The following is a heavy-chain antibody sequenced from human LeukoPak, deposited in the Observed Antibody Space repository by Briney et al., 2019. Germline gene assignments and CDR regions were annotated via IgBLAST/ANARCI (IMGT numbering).Heavy chain of an antibody. CDR2: IYYSGST. J-gene: IGHJ4*02. CDR3: ASRDSGWYQGDDY. CDR1: GGSISRSSYY. D-gene: IGHD6-19*01. V-gene: IGHV4-39*01. Sequence: PSETLSLTCTVSGGSISRSSYYWGWIRQPPGKGLEWIGSIYYSGSTYYNPSLKSRVTISVDTYKNQFSLKLSSVTAADTAVYYCASRDSGWYQGDDYWGQGTLVTVSS.